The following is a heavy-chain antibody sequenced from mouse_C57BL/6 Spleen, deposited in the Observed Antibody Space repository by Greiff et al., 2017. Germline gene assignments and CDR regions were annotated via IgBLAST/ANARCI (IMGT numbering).Heavy chain of an antibody. CDR1: GYTFTSYW. D-gene: IGHD2-5*01. Sequence: EVQLQQSGTVLARPGASVKMSCKTSGYTFTSYWMHWVKQRPGQGLEWIGAIYPGNSDTSYNQKFKGKAKLTAVTSASTAYMELSSLTNEDSAVYYCTTNSNYDYAMDYWGQGTSVTVSS. J-gene: IGHJ4*01. CDR2: IYPGNSDT. CDR3: TTNSNYDYAMDY. V-gene: IGHV1-5*01.